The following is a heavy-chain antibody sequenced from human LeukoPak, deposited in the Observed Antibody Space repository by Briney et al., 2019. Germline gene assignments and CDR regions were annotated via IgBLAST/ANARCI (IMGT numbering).Heavy chain of an antibody. Sequence: PSETLFLTCTVSGGSISSYYWSWIRQPAGKGLEWIGRIYTSGNTNYNSSLQSRVNMSVDTSKNQFSLKLSSVTAADTAVYYCARENIAARPLDYWGQGTLVTVSS. J-gene: IGHJ4*02. CDR2: IYTSGNT. V-gene: IGHV4-4*07. D-gene: IGHD6-6*01. CDR3: ARENIAARPLDY. CDR1: GGSISSYY.